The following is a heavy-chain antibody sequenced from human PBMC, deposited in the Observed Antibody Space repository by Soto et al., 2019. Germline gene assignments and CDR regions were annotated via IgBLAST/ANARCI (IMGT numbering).Heavy chain of an antibody. D-gene: IGHD6-6*01. V-gene: IGHV3-48*02. CDR1: GFTFSSYS. J-gene: IGHJ5*02. CDR3: ARDLVAAPPHVLNWFDP. CDR2: ISSSSSTI. Sequence: GGSLRLSCAASGFTFSSYSMNWVRQAPGKGLEWVSYISSSSSTIYYADSVKGRFTISRDNAKNSLYLQMNSLRDEDTAVYYCARDLVAAPPHVLNWFDPWGQGTLVTVSS.